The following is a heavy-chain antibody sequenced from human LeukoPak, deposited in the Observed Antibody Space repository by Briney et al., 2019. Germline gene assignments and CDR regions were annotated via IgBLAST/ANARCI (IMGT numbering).Heavy chain of an antibody. CDR3: ARDGRGHWDTRIWYLGNWFDP. D-gene: IGHD6-13*01. CDR1: GGTFSSYA. J-gene: IGHJ5*02. V-gene: IGHV1-69*13. Sequence: SVKVSCKASGGTFSSYAISWVRQAPGQGLEWMGGIIPIFGTANYAQTFQGRVTITADESTSTAYMELSSLRSDDTAVYYCARDGRGHWDTRIWYLGNWFDPWGQGTLVTVSS. CDR2: IIPIFGTA.